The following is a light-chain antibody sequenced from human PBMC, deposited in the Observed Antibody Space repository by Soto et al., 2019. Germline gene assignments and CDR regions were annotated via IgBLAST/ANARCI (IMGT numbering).Light chain of an antibody. CDR1: SSDVGSYNL. V-gene: IGLV2-23*02. Sequence: QSALTQPASVSGSPGQSITISCTGTSSDVGSYNLVSWYQQHPGKAPKLMIYEVSKRPSGVSNRFSGSKSGNTASLAISGLQAEDAADYYCCSYARSSTYVFGTGTKLTVL. CDR3: CSYARSSTYV. CDR2: EVS. J-gene: IGLJ1*01.